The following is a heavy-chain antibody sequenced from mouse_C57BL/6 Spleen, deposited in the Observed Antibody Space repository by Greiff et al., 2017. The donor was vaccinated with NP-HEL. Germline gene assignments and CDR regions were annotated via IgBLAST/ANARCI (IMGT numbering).Heavy chain of an antibody. CDR1: GYTFTDNT. CDR2: IYPRDGST. Sequence: VQLQQSDAELVKPGASVKISCKVSGYTFTDNTIHWMKQRPEQGLEWIGYIYPRDGSTKYNEKFKGKATLTADKSSSTAYMQLNSLTSEDSAVYFCASPSNFYYYAMDYWGQGTSVTVSS. CDR3: ASPSNFYYYAMDY. D-gene: IGHD4-1*01. J-gene: IGHJ4*01. V-gene: IGHV1-78*01.